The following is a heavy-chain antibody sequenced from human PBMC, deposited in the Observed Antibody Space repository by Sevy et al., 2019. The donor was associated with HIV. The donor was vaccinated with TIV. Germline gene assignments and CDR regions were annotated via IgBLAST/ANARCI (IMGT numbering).Heavy chain of an antibody. CDR2: MSPGDSDP. CDR1: AYTFTTHW. D-gene: IGHD6-19*01. CDR3: ARLDSYSIGWSPRYYFDY. J-gene: IGHJ4*02. Sequence: GESLKISCKGSAYTFTTHWIGWVRQMPGKGLEWMGIMSPGDSDPRYSPSFQGKVTMSVDKSVSTAYLQWHSLETSDTAIYYCARLDSYSIGWSPRYYFDYWGQGTLVTVSS. V-gene: IGHV5-51*01.